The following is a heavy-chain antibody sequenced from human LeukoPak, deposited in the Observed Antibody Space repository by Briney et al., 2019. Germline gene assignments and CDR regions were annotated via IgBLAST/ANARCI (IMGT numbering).Heavy chain of an antibody. Sequence: GGSLRLSCAASGFTFSSYGMNWVRQAPGKGMEWVSGISGSGGTTYYADSVKGRFTISRDNSKNSLSLQVSSLRAEDTAVYYCAKTNGYYSDWGQGTLVTVSS. D-gene: IGHD3-22*01. V-gene: IGHV3-23*01. CDR2: ISGSGGTT. CDR3: AKTNGYYSD. J-gene: IGHJ4*02. CDR1: GFTFSSYG.